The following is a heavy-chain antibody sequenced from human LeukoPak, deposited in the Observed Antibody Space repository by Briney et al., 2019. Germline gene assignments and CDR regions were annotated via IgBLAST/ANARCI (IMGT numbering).Heavy chain of an antibody. CDR3: ARVPMNYYYYMDV. CDR2: INHSGST. J-gene: IGHJ6*03. Sequence: SETLSLTCAVYGGSFSGYYWSWIRQPPGKGLEWIGEINHSGSTNYNPSLNSRVTISVDRSQKQFSLKVSSVTAADTAVYYCARVPMNYYYYMDVWGKGTTVTVSS. V-gene: IGHV4-34*01. CDR1: GGSFSGYY.